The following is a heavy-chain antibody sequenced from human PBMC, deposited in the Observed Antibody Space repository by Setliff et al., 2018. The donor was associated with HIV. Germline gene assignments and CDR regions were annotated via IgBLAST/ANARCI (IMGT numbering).Heavy chain of an antibody. Sequence: PSETLSLTCTVAGGSISSGSYFWNWIRQPAGKGLEWIGRIYSSGITNYNPSLKSRLTISLDTSKNQFSLQVTSVTAADTAVYYCARDPYCPNTCYEDFTVDSWGQGTLVTVSS. CDR2: IYSSGIT. J-gene: IGHJ4*02. CDR1: GGSISSGSYF. CDR3: ARDPYCPNTCYEDFTVDS. V-gene: IGHV4-61*02. D-gene: IGHD2-8*01.